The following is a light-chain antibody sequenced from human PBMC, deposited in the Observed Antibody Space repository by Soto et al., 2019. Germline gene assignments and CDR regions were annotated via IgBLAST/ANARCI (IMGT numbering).Light chain of an antibody. CDR1: QNISSY. V-gene: IGKV3-20*01. CDR2: GTS. Sequence: IVLTQSPATLSLSPGKRATLSCRASQNISSYLIWYQQKPGQAPRLLIYGTSSRATGIPDRFSGSGSGTDFTLTISRLEPEDFAVYYCQQYGNSPITFGQGKRLEIK. CDR3: QQYGNSPIT. J-gene: IGKJ5*01.